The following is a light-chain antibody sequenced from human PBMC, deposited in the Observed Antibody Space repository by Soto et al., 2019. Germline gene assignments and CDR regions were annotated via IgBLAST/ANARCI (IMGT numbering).Light chain of an antibody. CDR3: QQTYDVPRT. Sequence: DIQMTQSPSYLPTSLGDRVTITCRASQAIGNYVTWYQQKPGKAPRLLIFAASRVQNGIPSRFSGSGSGTDFTLTISNVQPEDFATYICQQTYDVPRTFGQGTRLEI. CDR1: QAIGNY. J-gene: IGKJ2*01. V-gene: IGKV1-39*01. CDR2: AAS.